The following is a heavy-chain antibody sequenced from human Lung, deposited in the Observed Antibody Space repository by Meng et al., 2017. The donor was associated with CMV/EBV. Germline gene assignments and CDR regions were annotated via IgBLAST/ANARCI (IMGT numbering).Heavy chain of an antibody. D-gene: IGHD5-24*01. J-gene: IGHJ4*02. V-gene: IGHV4-4*02. CDR3: ATQESRDGHNPY. CDR1: GGSISSSYW. Sequence: QVREAGPGLVRPSGTLFLTCVVSGGSISSSYWWTWVRQSPGKGLEWIGEMYHSGTTNYNPSLKSRVTISMGKSNNQLSLKLNSVTAADTAVYYCATQESRDGHNPYWGQGTLVTVSS. CDR2: MYHSGTT.